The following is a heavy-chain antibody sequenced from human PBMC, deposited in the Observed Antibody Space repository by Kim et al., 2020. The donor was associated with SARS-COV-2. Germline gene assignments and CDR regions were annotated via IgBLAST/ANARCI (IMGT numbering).Heavy chain of an antibody. Sequence: SETLSLTCTVSGGSISSYYWSWIRQPPGKGLEWIGYIYYSGSTNYNPSLKSRVTISVDTSKNQFSLKLSSVTAADTAVYYCARHPSGYYNSYYFDYWGQGTLVTVSS. V-gene: IGHV4-59*08. D-gene: IGHD3-22*01. CDR1: GGSISSYY. J-gene: IGHJ4*02. CDR3: ARHPSGYYNSYYFDY. CDR2: IYYSGST.